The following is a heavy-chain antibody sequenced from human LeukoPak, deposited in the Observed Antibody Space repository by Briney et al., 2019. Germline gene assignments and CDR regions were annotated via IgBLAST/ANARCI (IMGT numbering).Heavy chain of an antibody. V-gene: IGHV3-23*01. CDR3: AKRLLKLIDY. D-gene: IGHD2-15*01. CDR2: ITGSGDST. CDR1: GFTFSNYM. J-gene: IGHJ4*02. Sequence: GGSLRLSCAACGFTFSNYMMSWIRHVPGKGLEWVSTITGSGDSTYYADSVKGRFTISRDNSKNTLYLQMNSLRVEDTAVYYCAKRLLKLIDYWGQGTLVTVPS.